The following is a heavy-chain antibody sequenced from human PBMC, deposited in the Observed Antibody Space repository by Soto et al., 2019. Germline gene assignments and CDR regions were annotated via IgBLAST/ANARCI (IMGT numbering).Heavy chain of an antibody. CDR2: TSYSGNT. Sequence: SETLSLTCTISGFSVSTYYWILIRQPPGKELEWIGLTSYSGNTNYNPSLKSRVAMAVDTSKNQFSLTLSSVTAADTAVYYCARDGVGPFDHWGQGTLVTVSS. V-gene: IGHV4-59*02. D-gene: IGHD3-3*01. CDR3: ARDGVGPFDH. CDR1: GFSVSTYY. J-gene: IGHJ4*02.